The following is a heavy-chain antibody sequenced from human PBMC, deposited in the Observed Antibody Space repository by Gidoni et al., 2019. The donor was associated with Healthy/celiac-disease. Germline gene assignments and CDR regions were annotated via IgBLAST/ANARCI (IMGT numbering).Heavy chain of an antibody. CDR1: GFTFSSYA. V-gene: IGHV3-64*02. J-gene: IGHJ3*02. D-gene: IGHD3-16*01. Sequence: EVQLVESGEGLVQPGGSLRLSCAASGFTFSSYAMHWVRQAPGKGLEYVSAISSNGGSTYYADSVKGRFTISRDNSKNTLYLQMGSLRAEDMAVSYCARGGVNDAFDIWGQGTMVTVSS. CDR2: ISSNGGST. CDR3: ARGGVNDAFDI.